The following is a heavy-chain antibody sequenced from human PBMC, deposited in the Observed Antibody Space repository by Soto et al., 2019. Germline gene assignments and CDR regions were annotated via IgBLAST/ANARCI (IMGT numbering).Heavy chain of an antibody. Sequence: GGSLRLSCEASGFTFSGFDMHWARQPTGKGLEWVSSIGTAGDTYYAVSVKGRFTISRDNAKNSLSLQMNSLRARDMAVYFCAKSQEIGTHFFDSWGQGTQVTVSS. CDR1: GFTFSGFD. V-gene: IGHV3-13*01. D-gene: IGHD6-13*01. CDR3: AKSQEIGTHFFDS. J-gene: IGHJ4*02. CDR2: IGTAGDT.